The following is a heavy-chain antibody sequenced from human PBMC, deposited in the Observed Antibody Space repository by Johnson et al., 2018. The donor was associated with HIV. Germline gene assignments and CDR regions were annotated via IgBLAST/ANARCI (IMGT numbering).Heavy chain of an antibody. CDR1: GFTFSSYA. Sequence: QVQLVESGGGVVRPGGSLRLSCAASGFTFSSYAMHWVRQAPGKGLEWVAVISYDGSNKYYADSVKGRFTISRDNSKNTLYLQMNSLRAEDTGVYYCATDILFGTTRSDHDAFDTWGQGTMVTVSS. CDR3: ATDILFGTTRSDHDAFDT. D-gene: IGHD1-1*01. V-gene: IGHV3-30-3*01. CDR2: ISYDGSNK. J-gene: IGHJ3*02.